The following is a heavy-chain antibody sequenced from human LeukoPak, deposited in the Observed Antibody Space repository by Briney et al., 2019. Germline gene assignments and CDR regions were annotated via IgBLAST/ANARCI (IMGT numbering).Heavy chain of an antibody. Sequence: ASVKVSCKASGYTFTGYYTHWVRQAPGQGLEWMGWINPNSGGTNYAQKFQGRVTMTRDTSISTAYMELSRLRSDDTAVYYCARDDSSGWYSGYYYYGMDVWGQGTTVTVSS. J-gene: IGHJ6*02. CDR2: INPNSGGT. CDR1: GYTFTGYY. D-gene: IGHD6-19*01. CDR3: ARDDSSGWYSGYYYYGMDV. V-gene: IGHV1-2*02.